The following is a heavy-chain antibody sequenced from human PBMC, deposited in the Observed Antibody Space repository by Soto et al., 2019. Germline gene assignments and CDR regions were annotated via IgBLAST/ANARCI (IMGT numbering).Heavy chain of an antibody. V-gene: IGHV3-21*04. CDR1: GFTFSSYS. D-gene: IGHD3-3*01. J-gene: IGHJ4*02. CDR3: AKDQENLRFLEWIPYPHFDY. Sequence: GGSLRLSCAASGFTFSSYSMNWVRQAPGKGLEWVSSISSSSSYIYYADSVKGRFTISRDNSKNTLYLQMNSLRAEDTAVYYCAKDQENLRFLEWIPYPHFDYWGQGTLVTVSS. CDR2: ISSSSSYI.